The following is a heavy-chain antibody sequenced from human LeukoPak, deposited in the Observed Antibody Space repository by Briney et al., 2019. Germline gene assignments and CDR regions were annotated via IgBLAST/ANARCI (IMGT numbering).Heavy chain of an antibody. D-gene: IGHD1-26*01. CDR2: ITTHNGNT. V-gene: IGHV1-18*01. CDR1: GYRFTTYG. Sequence: ASVKVSCKASGYRFTTYGISWVRQAPGQGLEWMGWITTHNGNTNYAQKFQGRVTMTTDTSTSTVYMELSSLRSEDTAVYYCATDGSTWSGSSEGYWGQGTLVTVSS. J-gene: IGHJ4*02. CDR3: ATDGSTWSGSSEGY.